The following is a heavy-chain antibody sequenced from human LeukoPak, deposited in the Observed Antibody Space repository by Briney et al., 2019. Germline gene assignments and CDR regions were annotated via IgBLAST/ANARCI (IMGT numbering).Heavy chain of an antibody. CDR2: IYYSGGT. J-gene: IGHJ3*02. CDR3: AGHREDNSGYYSLLPFDI. D-gene: IGHD3-22*01. Sequence: PSETLSLTCTVSGGSISTYYWNWIRQPPGKGLEWMGYIYYSGGTNYNPSLKSRVTISRDTSKNQFSLKLRSVTAADTAVYYCAGHREDNSGYYSLLPFDIWGQGTMVTVSS. V-gene: IGHV4-59*08. CDR1: GGSISTYY.